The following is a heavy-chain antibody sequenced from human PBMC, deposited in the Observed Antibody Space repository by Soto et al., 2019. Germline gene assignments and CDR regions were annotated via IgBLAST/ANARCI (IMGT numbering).Heavy chain of an antibody. CDR1: GGSFSGYY. Sequence: QVQLQQWGAGLLKPSETLSLTCAVYGGSFSGYYWSWIRQPPGKGLAWIGEINHSGSTNYHPSLKSRVTISVDTSKNPFSLKMSSVTAADTAVYSCARGHCGLGGYWGQGTLVTVCS. CDR2: INHSGST. J-gene: IGHJ4*02. CDR3: ARGHCGLGGY. V-gene: IGHV4-34*01. D-gene: IGHD5-12*01.